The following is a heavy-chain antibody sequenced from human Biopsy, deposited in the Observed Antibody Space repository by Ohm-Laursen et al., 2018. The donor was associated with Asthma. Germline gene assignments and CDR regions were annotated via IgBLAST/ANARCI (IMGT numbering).Heavy chain of an antibody. CDR1: GFPFSDYY. V-gene: IGHV3-11*04. CDR3: AREGGDYLSGYYYYYGMDV. D-gene: IGHD4-17*01. Sequence: GSLRLSCSASGFPFSDYYMSWIRQAPGKGLEWVSYISSSGTTIFNADSVKGRFTISRDNAKNSLYLQMNSLRAEDTAVYYCAREGGDYLSGYYYYYGMDVWGQGTTATVSS. J-gene: IGHJ6*02. CDR2: ISSSGTTI.